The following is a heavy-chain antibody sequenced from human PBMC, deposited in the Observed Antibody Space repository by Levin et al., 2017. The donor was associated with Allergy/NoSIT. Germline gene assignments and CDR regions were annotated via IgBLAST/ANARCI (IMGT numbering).Heavy chain of an antibody. CDR3: ARGGWINDYSKGDY. V-gene: IGHV3-11*01. J-gene: IGHJ4*02. Sequence: GGSLRLSCAASGFTFSDYYMGWVRQAPGKGLEWLSYISSSSDLIYDADSVKGRFTFSRDNAKNSLYLQMNSLRADDTAVYYCARGGWINDYSKGDYWGQGTLVTVSS. D-gene: IGHD4-11*01. CDR1: GFTFSDYY. CDR2: ISSSSDLI.